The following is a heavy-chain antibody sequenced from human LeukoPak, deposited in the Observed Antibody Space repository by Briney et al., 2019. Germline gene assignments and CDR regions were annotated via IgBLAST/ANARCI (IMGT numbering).Heavy chain of an antibody. J-gene: IGHJ6*02. CDR1: GFTFTTFA. CDR2: IVVDGGNT. CDR3: SAGAPKYCGEACNPSFFFYPGIAV. Sequence: SVKVSCKASGFTFTTFAVQWVRQARGQRLEWIGWIVVDGGNTHYAQKFQERVDIITDRPTNTVFMELRSLRSDDTAVYYCSAGAPKYCGEACNPSFFFYPGIAVWGQGPTVTVSS. V-gene: IGHV1-58*01. D-gene: IGHD2-21*01.